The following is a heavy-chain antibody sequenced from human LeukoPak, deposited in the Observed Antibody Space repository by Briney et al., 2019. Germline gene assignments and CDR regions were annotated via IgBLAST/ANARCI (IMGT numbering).Heavy chain of an antibody. Sequence: GGSLRLSCAASGFTFSSYGMHWVRQAPGKGLEWVAVISYDGSNKYYADSVKGRFTISRDNSKNTLYLQMNSLRAEDTAVYYCAKDPWFGSYYFDYWGQGTLVTVSS. CDR2: ISYDGSNK. J-gene: IGHJ4*02. D-gene: IGHD3-10*01. CDR1: GFTFSSYG. CDR3: AKDPWFGSYYFDY. V-gene: IGHV3-30*18.